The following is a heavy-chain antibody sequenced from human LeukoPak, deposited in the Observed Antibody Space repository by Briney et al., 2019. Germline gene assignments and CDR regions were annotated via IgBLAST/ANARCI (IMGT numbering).Heavy chain of an antibody. Sequence: PGGSLRLSCAASGFTVSSNYMSWVRQAPGKGLEWVSVIYRCGSTYYADSVKGRFTISRDNAKNSLSLQMDSLRAEDTAVYYCVRDFYGSGPDLDYWGQGTLVTVSS. CDR2: IYRCGST. V-gene: IGHV3-66*01. D-gene: IGHD6-19*01. J-gene: IGHJ4*02. CDR1: GFTVSSNY. CDR3: VRDFYGSGPDLDY.